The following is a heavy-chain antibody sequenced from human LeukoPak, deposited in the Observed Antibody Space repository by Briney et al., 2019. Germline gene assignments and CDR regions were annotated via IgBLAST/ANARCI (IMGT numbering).Heavy chain of an antibody. Sequence: GGSLRLSCAASGFTFSSYWMSWVRQAPGKGLEWVANIKQDGSEKYYVDSVKGRFTIFRDNAKNSLYLQMNSLRAEDTAVYYCARDQGYCSGGSCYHAGYYGMDVWGQGTTVTVSS. D-gene: IGHD2-15*01. CDR2: IKQDGSEK. CDR3: ARDQGYCSGGSCYHAGYYGMDV. V-gene: IGHV3-7*01. CDR1: GFTFSSYW. J-gene: IGHJ6*02.